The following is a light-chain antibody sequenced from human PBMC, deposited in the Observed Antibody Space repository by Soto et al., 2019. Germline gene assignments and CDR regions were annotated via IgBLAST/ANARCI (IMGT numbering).Light chain of an antibody. J-gene: IGLJ1*01. V-gene: IGLV2-14*01. Sequence: QSALTQPASVSGSPGQSITISCTGTSSDVGGYNYVSWYQQHPGKAPKLIIYEVSNRHSGVSNRFSGSKSGNTASLTISGLQAEDEADYYCSSFAGTNSFVFGTGTKVTVL. CDR2: EVS. CDR3: SSFAGTNSFV. CDR1: SSDVGGYNY.